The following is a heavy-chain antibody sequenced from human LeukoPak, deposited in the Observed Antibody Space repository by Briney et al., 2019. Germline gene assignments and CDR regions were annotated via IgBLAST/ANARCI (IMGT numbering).Heavy chain of an antibody. J-gene: IGHJ4*02. Sequence: PSETLSLTCTVSGGPVSSGSDYGSWIRQPPGKGLEWIGHISYNGSTNYNPSLKSRVTISLDTSKNQLSLKLSSVTTADTAVYYCARGQAALWFGELWGQGTLVTVSS. CDR2: ISYNGST. CDR3: ARGQAALWFGEL. CDR1: GGPVSSGSDY. V-gene: IGHV4-61*01. D-gene: IGHD3-10*01.